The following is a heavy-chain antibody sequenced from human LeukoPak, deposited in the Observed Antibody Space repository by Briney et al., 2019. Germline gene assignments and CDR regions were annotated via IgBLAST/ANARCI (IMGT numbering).Heavy chain of an antibody. J-gene: IGHJ6*02. Sequence: GRSLRLSCTASGFTFGGYAVSWVRQAPGRGLEWVGFIRSTPFGGTTEYAASVKGRFTISRDDFKSIAYLQMNSLKTEDTAVYYCTRDPVAYSGSDYYYYAMDVWGQGTTVTVSS. CDR1: GFTFGGYA. CDR2: IRSTPFGGTT. D-gene: IGHD6-6*01. CDR3: TRDPVAYSGSDYYYYAMDV. V-gene: IGHV3-49*04.